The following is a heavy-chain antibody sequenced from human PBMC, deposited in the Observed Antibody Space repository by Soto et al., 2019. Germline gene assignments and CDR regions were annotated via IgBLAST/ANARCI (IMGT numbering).Heavy chain of an antibody. CDR2: IIPMFGTP. V-gene: IGHV1-69*01. CDR1: GDAFTNYI. J-gene: IGHJ4*02. CDR3: ARGRDQPPVGLYFDS. Sequence: QVQLVQSGAEVKKPGSSVKVSCKASGDAFTNYIFDWVRQAPGQGLEWMGGIIPMFGTPKYAQTFQDRVTISADVSTGTAYWELTSLRFDATAVYYCARGRDQPPVGLYFDSWGEGTRVTVSS. D-gene: IGHD1-26*01.